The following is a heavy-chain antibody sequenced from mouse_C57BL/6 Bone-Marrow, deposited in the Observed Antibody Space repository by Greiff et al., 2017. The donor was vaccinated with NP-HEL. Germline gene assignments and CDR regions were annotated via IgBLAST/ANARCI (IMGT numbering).Heavy chain of an antibody. Sequence: VQLQQSGAELARPGASVKLSCKASGYTFTSYGISWVKQRTGQGLEWIGEIYPRSGNTYYNEKFKGKATLTADKSSSTEYMELRSLTCEDSAVYFGGRSSAGYYGSSCWYYDVWGTGTTVTVSS. CDR3: GRSSAGYYGSSCWYYDV. J-gene: IGHJ1*03. CDR1: GYTFTSYG. D-gene: IGHD1-1*01. V-gene: IGHV1-81*01. CDR2: IYPRSGNT.